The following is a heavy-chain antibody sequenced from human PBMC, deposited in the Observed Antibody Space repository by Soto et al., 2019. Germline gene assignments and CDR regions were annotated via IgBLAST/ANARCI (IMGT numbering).Heavy chain of an antibody. J-gene: IGHJ6*02. CDR2: TNSDGSST. Sequence: EVQLVESGGGLVQPGGSLRLSCAASGFTFSSYWMHWVRQAPGKGLVWVSRTNSDGSSTSYADSVKGRFTISRDNAKNTLYLQMNSLRAEDTAVYYCAGGIAATYYYGMDVWGQGTTVTVSS. CDR3: AGGIAATYYYGMDV. V-gene: IGHV3-74*01. CDR1: GFTFSSYW. D-gene: IGHD6-13*01.